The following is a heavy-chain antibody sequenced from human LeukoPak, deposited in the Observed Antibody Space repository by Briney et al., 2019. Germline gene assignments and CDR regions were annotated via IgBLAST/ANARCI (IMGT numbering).Heavy chain of an antibody. CDR2: INHSGST. V-gene: IGHV4-34*01. CDR3: ARPNVVVPLRAFDI. Sequence: SETLSLTCAVYGGSLSGYYWSWIRQPPGKGLEWIGEINHSGSTNYNPSLKSRVTISVDTSKNQFSLKLSSVTAADTAVYYCARPNVVVPLRAFDIWGQGTMVTVSS. CDR1: GGSLSGYY. J-gene: IGHJ3*02. D-gene: IGHD2-21*01.